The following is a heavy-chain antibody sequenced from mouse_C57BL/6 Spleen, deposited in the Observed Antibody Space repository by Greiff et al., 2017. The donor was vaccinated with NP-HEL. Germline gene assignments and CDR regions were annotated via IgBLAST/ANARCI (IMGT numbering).Heavy chain of an antibody. CDR3: ATPPRGFAY. CDR2: ISSGSSTI. Sequence: EVKLVESGGGLVKPGGSLKLSCAASGFTFSDYGMHWVRQAPEKGLEWVAYISSGSSTIYYADTVKGRFTISRDNAKNTLFQQMTRLRAEDTAMYYCATPPRGFAYWGQGTLVTVSA. J-gene: IGHJ3*01. V-gene: IGHV5-17*01. CDR1: GFTFSDYG.